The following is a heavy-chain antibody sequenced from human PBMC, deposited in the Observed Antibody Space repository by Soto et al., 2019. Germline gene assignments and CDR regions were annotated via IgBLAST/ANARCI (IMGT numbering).Heavy chain of an antibody. CDR2: IYPGGVNI. J-gene: IGHJ6*02. Sequence: ASVKVSCKAIGYSFTSHYMHWVRQAPGQGLEWMGTIYPGGVNIAYAQKFQGRVTMTKDTSTSTVYMELSSLRSEDTAVYYCARKYGMDVWGQGTTVTVSS. CDR3: ARKYGMDV. V-gene: IGHV1-46*01. CDR1: GYSFTSHY.